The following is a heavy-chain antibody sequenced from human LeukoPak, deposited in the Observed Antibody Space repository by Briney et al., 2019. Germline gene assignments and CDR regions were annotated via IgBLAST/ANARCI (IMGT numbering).Heavy chain of an antibody. D-gene: IGHD2-2*01. CDR3: ARASVVPAAMNAHNWFDP. CDR1: GYTFTSYY. Sequence: ASVKVSCKASGYTFTSYYMHWVRQAPGQGLEWMGCINHDSGGTNYALKFQGRVTMTRDTSISTAYMELSRLRSDDTAVYYCARASVVPAAMNAHNWFDPWGQGTLVTVSS. J-gene: IGHJ5*02. V-gene: IGHV1-2*02. CDR2: INHDSGGT.